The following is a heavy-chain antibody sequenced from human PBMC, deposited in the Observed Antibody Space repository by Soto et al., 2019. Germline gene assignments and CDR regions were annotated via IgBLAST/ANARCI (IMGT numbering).Heavy chain of an antibody. D-gene: IGHD6-13*01. J-gene: IGHJ6*02. CDR3: ARDHGGSTWFVGIYYCCGVDV. V-gene: IGHV3-48*02. CDR2: ISGSSDTI. CDR1: GFTLSSYN. Sequence: EVQLVESGGGLVQPGGSLRLSCAASGFTLSSYNMNWVRQAPGKGLEWVSYISGSSDTIYYADSVKGRCTISRDNAKNSLYLQMDSLRDEDTAVYYCARDHGGSTWFVGIYYCCGVDVGGQGTTVTVSS.